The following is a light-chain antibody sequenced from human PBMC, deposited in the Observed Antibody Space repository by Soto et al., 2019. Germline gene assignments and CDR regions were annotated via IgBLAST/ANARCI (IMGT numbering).Light chain of an antibody. V-gene: IGKV1-5*03. CDR3: QQYNTSPLT. CDR1: QSISTW. CDR2: KAS. Sequence: DIQMTQSPSTLSASVGDRVTITCRASQSISTWLAWYQQKAGKAPKLLIYKASSLEGGVPSRFSGSGSGTKFNITISSLQPDDFATYYCQQYNTSPLTFGGGTTVDIK. J-gene: IGKJ4*01.